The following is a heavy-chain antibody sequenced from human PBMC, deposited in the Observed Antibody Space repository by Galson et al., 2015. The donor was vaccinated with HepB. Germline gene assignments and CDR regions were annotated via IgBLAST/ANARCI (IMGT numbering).Heavy chain of an antibody. CDR2: IIPIFGTA. CDR1: GGTFSSYA. J-gene: IGHJ6*02. D-gene: IGHD6-13*01. V-gene: IGHV1-69*13. Sequence: SVKVSCKASGGTFSSYAISWVRQAPGQGLEWMGGIIPIFGTANYAQKFQGRVTITADESTSTAYMELSSLRSEDTAVYYCARAGGGGSSWYLGMPYYYYGMDVWGQGTTVTVSS. CDR3: ARAGGGGSSWYLGMPYYYYGMDV.